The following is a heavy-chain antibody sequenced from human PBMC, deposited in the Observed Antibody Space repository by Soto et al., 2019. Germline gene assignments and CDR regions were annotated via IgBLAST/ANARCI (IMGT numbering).Heavy chain of an antibody. CDR1: GYTFTSYY. Sequence: QVQLVQSGAEVKKPGASVKVFCKASGYTFTSYYMHRVRQAPGQGLEWMGIINLSSGSTSYAQKFQGRVTMTRDTSTSTVYMELSSLRSEYTAVYYCARVDTVTTSILDYWGQGTLVTVSS. CDR2: INLSSGST. V-gene: IGHV1-46*03. CDR3: ARVDTVTTSILDY. D-gene: IGHD4-17*01. J-gene: IGHJ4*02.